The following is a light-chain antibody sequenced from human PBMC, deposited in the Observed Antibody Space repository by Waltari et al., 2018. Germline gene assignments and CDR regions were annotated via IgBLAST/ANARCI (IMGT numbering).Light chain of an antibody. CDR3: QQYYSPPHT. Sequence: DIVMTPSPDSLAVSLGERATINCKSSQSVLYSSNNKNYLAWYKQKPGQPPKLLIYWASTRESGVPDRFSGSGSGTDFTLTISSLQAEDVAVYYCQQYYSPPHTFGQGTKLEIK. CDR1: QSVLYSSNNKNY. J-gene: IGKJ2*01. CDR2: WAS. V-gene: IGKV4-1*01.